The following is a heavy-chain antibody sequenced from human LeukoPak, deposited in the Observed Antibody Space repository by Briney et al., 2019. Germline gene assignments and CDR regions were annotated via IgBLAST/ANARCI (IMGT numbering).Heavy chain of an antibody. Sequence: PGGSLRLSCAASGFTFSSHWMSWVRQAPGRGLEWVANINEDGSKKYYMESVKGRLTISRDNAERSLYLQMDSLRGEDTAVYYCARDLIAARTKALEGSDYYYGMDVWGQGTTVTVSS. J-gene: IGHJ6*02. CDR3: ARDLIAARTKALEGSDYYYGMDV. CDR2: INEDGSKK. CDR1: GFTFSSHW. D-gene: IGHD3-3*01. V-gene: IGHV3-7*01.